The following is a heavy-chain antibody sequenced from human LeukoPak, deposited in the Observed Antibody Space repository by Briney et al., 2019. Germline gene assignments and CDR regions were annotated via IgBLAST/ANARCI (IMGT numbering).Heavy chain of an antibody. V-gene: IGHV1-46*01. CDR2: IDPSGGST. J-gene: IGHJ6*02. D-gene: IGHD3-10*01. CDR1: GYSFTSYH. CDR3: AREELWFRELTYHYGMDV. Sequence: ASVTVSCKASGYSFTSYHIHWVRQAPGQGLEWMGLIDPSGGSTTYPQEFRGRITMTRDTSTSTVYMELSSLGSEDTAVYYCAREELWFRELTYHYGMDVWGQGTTVTVSS.